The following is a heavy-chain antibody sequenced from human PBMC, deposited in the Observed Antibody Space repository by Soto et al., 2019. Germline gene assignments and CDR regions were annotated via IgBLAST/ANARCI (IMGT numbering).Heavy chain of an antibody. D-gene: IGHD1-1*01. Sequence: SETLSLTCAVYGGSLSGFYWSWIRKSAGKGLEWIGRIYATGTTDYNPSLKSRVMMSVETSKKQFSLKFRSVTAADTAVYYCVRDGTKTLRDWFDPWGQGISVTVSS. V-gene: IGHV4-59*10. J-gene: IGHJ5*02. CDR2: IYATGTT. CDR1: GGSLSGFY. CDR3: VRDGTKTLRDWFDP.